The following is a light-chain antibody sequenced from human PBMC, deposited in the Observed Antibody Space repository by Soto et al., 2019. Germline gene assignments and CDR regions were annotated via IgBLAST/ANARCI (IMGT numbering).Light chain of an antibody. CDR2: EVT. J-gene: IGLJ1*01. CDR1: SSDIGSYDL. V-gene: IGLV2-23*02. Sequence: QSVLTQPASVSGSPGQSITISCTGTSSDIGSYDLVSWYQQHPGTAPKLIIYEVTKRPSGVSTRFSGSKSGNTASLTISGLQAVDEADYYCGTWDSSLSAFYVFGTGTKVTVL. CDR3: GTWDSSLSAFYV.